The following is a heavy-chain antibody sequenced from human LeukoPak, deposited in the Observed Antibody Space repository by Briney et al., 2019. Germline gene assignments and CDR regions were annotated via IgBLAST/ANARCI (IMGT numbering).Heavy chain of an antibody. Sequence: PSETLSLTCTVSGGSISSGDYYWSWIRQPPGKGLEWIGYIYYSGSTYYNPSLKSRVTISVDTSKNQFSPKLSSVTAADTAVYYCARRMVGGGNSEFDYWGQGTLVTVSS. D-gene: IGHD4-23*01. CDR3: ARRMVGGGNSEFDY. J-gene: IGHJ4*02. CDR1: GGSISSGDYY. CDR2: IYYSGST. V-gene: IGHV4-30-4*01.